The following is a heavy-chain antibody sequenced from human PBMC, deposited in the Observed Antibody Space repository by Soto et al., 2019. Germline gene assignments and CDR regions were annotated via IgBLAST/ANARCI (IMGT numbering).Heavy chain of an antibody. CDR3: AREERGVIVT. V-gene: IGHV3-53*04. CDR1: GFTVSSNY. D-gene: IGHD3-16*02. J-gene: IGHJ5*02. CDR2: IYSGGST. Sequence: GGSLRLSCAASGFTVSSNYMSWVRQAPGKGLEWVSVIYSGGSTYYEDSVKGRFTISRHNSKNTLYLQMNSLRAEDTAVYYCAREERGVIVTWGQGTLVTVSS.